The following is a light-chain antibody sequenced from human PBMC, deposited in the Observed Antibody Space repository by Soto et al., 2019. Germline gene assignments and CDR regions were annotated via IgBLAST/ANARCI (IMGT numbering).Light chain of an antibody. J-gene: IGKJ5*01. CDR1: QGVTTN. CDR3: QQYKNWPFS. CDR2: DVS. V-gene: IGKV3-15*01. Sequence: VMTQSPGTLSVSPGERATLXXRAGQGVTTNFAWYQQKSGQSPRLXIYDVSIRATGVPARFSGTGSETDFTLTISGLQSEDSAVYFCQQYKNWPFSFGQGTRLEIK.